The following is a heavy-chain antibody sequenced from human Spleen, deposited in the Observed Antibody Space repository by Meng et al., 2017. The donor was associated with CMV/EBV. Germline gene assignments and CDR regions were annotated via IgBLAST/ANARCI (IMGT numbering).Heavy chain of an antibody. Sequence: SGSYYWTWIRQPPGKGLEWIGYIYYTGSSNYSPSFKSRVTMSINRSKNQFSLKLNSVTAADTAVYYCARDTWNDVLTGYSYGGWFDPWGQGTLVTVSS. CDR3: ARDTWNDVLTGYSYGGWFDP. D-gene: IGHD3-9*01. V-gene: IGHV4-61*01. J-gene: IGHJ5*02. CDR1: SGSYY. CDR2: IYYTGSS.